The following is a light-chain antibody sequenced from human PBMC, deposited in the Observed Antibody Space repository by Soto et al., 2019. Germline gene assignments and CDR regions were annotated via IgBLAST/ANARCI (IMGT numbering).Light chain of an antibody. CDR2: DVN. J-gene: IGLJ1*01. Sequence: QSALAQPPSVSGSPGQSVAISCTGNSSDTGAYNRVSWYQQPPGTAPKLMIYDVNNRPSGVPDRFSGSKSGNTASLTISGLQADDEADYYCSSFTSSNTYVFGTGTKVTVL. CDR1: SSDTGAYNR. CDR3: SSFTSSNTYV. V-gene: IGLV2-18*02.